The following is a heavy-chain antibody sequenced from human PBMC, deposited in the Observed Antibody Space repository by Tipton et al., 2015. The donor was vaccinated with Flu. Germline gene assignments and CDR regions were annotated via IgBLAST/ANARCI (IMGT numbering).Heavy chain of an antibody. Sequence: LRLSCTVSGGSISSYYWSWIRQPPGKGLEWIGYIYYSGSTNYNPSLKSRVTISVDTSKNQFSLKLSSVTAADTAVYYCARFTPYGDYGGYWGQGTLVTVSS. J-gene: IGHJ4*02. CDR2: IYYSGST. CDR1: GGSISSYY. CDR3: ARFTPYGDYGGY. V-gene: IGHV4-59*01. D-gene: IGHD4-17*01.